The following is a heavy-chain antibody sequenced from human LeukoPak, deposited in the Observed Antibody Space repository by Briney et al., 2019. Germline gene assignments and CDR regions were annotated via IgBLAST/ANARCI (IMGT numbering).Heavy chain of an antibody. CDR3: ARGLTGKYDFWTSYYYYYYMDV. CDR1: GGSISSYY. Sequence: PSETLSLTCTVSGGSISSYYWSWIRQPPGKELEWIGYIYYSGSTNYNPSLKSLVTISVDTSKNQFSLKLSSVTAADTAVYYCARGLTGKYDFWTSYYYYYYMDVWGKGTTVTVSS. V-gene: IGHV4-59*01. D-gene: IGHD3-3*01. CDR2: IYYSGST. J-gene: IGHJ6*03.